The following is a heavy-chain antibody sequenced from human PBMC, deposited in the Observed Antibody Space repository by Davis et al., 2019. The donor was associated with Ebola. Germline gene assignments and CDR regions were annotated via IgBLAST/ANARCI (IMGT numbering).Heavy chain of an antibody. D-gene: IGHD1-1*01. J-gene: IGHJ4*02. CDR1: GGSFSDYY. CDR3: ARGDWNRYYFDY. V-gene: IGHV4-34*09. CDR2: IYYSGST. Sequence: MPSETLSLTCAVYGGSFSDYYWSWIRQAPGKGLEWIGYIYYSGSTYYNPSLKSRVTISVDTSKNQFSLKLSSVTAADTAVYYCARGDWNRYYFDYWGQGTLVTVSS.